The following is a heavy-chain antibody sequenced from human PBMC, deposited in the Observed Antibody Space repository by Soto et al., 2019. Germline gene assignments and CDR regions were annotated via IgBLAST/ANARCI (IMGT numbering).Heavy chain of an antibody. Sequence: QVQLVQSGAEVKKPGASVKVSCKASGYTFTDYYMHWVRQAPGQGLEWMGWNNPNSGVTNYAQKFQGRVTMTRDTSISTAYMELSRLRSDDSAVYYCARAPDSKRFLERPHLFWGQGTLVTVSS. CDR1: GYTFTDYY. V-gene: IGHV1-2*02. J-gene: IGHJ4*02. CDR3: ARAPDSKRFLERPHLF. D-gene: IGHD3-3*01. CDR2: NNPNSGVT.